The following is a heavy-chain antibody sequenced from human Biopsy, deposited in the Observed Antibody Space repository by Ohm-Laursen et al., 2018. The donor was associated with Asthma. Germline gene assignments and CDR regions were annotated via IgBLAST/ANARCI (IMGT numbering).Heavy chain of an antibody. CDR2: IYHSGTT. Sequence: TLSLTCTVSGGSLTSAYWSWVRQYPEKGLEWIGYIYHSGTTFYNPSLKSRVSMSVDTSKNQVSLKLSSVTAADTAVYYCARWGSFGFDYWGQGTLVTVSS. J-gene: IGHJ4*02. V-gene: IGHV4-31*03. CDR1: GGSLTSAY. CDR3: ARWGSFGFDY. D-gene: IGHD7-27*01.